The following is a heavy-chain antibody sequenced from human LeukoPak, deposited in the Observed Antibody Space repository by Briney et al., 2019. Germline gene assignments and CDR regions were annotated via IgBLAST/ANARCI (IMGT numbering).Heavy chain of an antibody. CDR1: GFTFDDYA. CDR3: AKGGPADAFDI. V-gene: IGHV3-9*03. CDR2: ISWNSGSI. D-gene: IGHD2-2*01. Sequence: GRSLRLSCAASGFTFDDYAMHWVRQAPGKGLEWVSGISWNSGSIGYADSVKGRFTISRDNAKNSLYLQMNSLRAEDMALYYCAKGGPADAFDIWGQGTMVTVSS. J-gene: IGHJ3*02.